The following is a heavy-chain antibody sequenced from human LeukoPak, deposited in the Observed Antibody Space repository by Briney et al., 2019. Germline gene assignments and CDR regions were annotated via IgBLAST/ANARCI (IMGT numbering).Heavy chain of an antibody. V-gene: IGHV4-59*01. CDR1: GGSISSYY. J-gene: IGHJ3*02. CDR2: ISYSGTT. D-gene: IGHD5/OR15-5a*01. Sequence: SETLSLTCTVSGGSISSYYWSWIRQPPGKGLEYIGYISYSGTTSYNPSLKSRVAIAVDTSKNQFSLKLSSVTAADTAVYYCARDKGLPQAFDIWGQGTMVTVSS. CDR3: ARDKGLPQAFDI.